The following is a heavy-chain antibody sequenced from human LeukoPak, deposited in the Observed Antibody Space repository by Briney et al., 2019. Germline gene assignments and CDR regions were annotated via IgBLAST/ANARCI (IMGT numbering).Heavy chain of an antibody. J-gene: IGHJ4*02. CDR1: GASISSGSNY. CDR2: IYSSGST. CDR3: ARATGYYDSSGYLFDY. D-gene: IGHD3-22*01. Sequence: SETLSLTCSVSGASISSGSNYWGWIRQPPGKTLEWIGSIYSSGSTYYNSSLQSRVIIIIDTPKNHFSLTLSSVTAADTAVYYCARATGYYDSSGYLFDYWGQGTLVTVSS. V-gene: IGHV4-39*07.